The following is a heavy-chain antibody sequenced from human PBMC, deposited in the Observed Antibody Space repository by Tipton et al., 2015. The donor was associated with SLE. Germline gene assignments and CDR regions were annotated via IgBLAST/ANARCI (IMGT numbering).Heavy chain of an antibody. V-gene: IGHV4-4*02. CDR3: ARGMVTWRGAIVGVDV. J-gene: IGHJ6*02. Sequence: TLSLTCAVSGGSISSSNWWSWVSQPPGKGLEWIGEIYHSGSTNYNPSLKSRVTMSVDTAKNQFSLKVTSVTAADTAVYYCARGMVTWRGAIVGVDVRGQGTTVNVSS. CDR2: IYHSGST. D-gene: IGHD2-21*02. CDR1: GGSISSSNW.